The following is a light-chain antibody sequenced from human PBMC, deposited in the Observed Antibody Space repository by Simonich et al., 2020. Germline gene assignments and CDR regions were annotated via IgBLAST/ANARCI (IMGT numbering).Light chain of an antibody. V-gene: IGKV2-28*01. Sequence: DIVMTQSPLSLPVTPGEPASISCRSSQSLLHSNGYNYLDWYLQKPGQSPQLLIYLGSNRASGVPDRFSGSGSGTDFTLTISSLQAEDVAVYYCQQYYSTPPITFGPGTKVDIK. CDR2: LGS. CDR3: QQYYSTPPIT. CDR1: QSLLHSNGYNY. J-gene: IGKJ3*01.